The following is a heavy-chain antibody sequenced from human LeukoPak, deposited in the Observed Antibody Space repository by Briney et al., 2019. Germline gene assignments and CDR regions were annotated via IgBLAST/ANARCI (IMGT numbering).Heavy chain of an antibody. J-gene: IGHJ4*02. CDR3: ARVRSPRYFDY. CDR1: GGTFSNYA. CDR2: IIPIFGTT. Sequence: ASVKVSCKASGGTFSNYAIAWVRQAPGQGLEWMGEIIPIFGTTNCAQKFQGRVTMTRDTSTSTVYMELSSLRSEDTAVYYCARVRSPRYFDYWGQGTLVTVSS. V-gene: IGHV1-69*05.